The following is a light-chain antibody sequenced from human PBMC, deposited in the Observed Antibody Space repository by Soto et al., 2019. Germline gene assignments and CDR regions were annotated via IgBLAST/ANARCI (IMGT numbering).Light chain of an antibody. J-gene: IGKJ1*01. CDR2: GAS. CDR1: QAIGNA. V-gene: IGKV1-6*01. CDR3: RQDINHPWT. Sequence: TQCASGQTPSLQKTNTICCRASQAIGNALGWYQQKPGKPPKFLIYGASNLQSGVPPRFSGSGSGTDFTLAISRLQPEDYATYHCRQDINHPWTSGQGAGADI.